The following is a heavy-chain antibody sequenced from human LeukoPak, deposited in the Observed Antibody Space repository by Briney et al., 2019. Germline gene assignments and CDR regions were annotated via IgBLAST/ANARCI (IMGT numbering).Heavy chain of an antibody. J-gene: IGHJ4*02. CDR1: GYTFTSYG. CDR2: ISAYNGNT. V-gene: IGHV1-18*01. D-gene: IGHD3-22*01. Sequence: ASVKVSCKASGYTFTSYGISWVRQAPGQGLEWMGWISAYNGNTNYAQKLQGRVTMTTDTSTSTAYMELRSLRSDDTAVYYCARDAGPNYYGSNKDHYFDYWGQGTLVTVSS. CDR3: ARDAGPNYYGSNKDHYFDY.